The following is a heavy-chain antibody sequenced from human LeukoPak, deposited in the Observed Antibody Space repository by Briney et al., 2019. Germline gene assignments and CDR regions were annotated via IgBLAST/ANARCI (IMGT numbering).Heavy chain of an antibody. CDR3: AKGHDYGDYGSDYYYYGMDV. Sequence: GGSLRLSCAASGFTFSSYSMNWVRQAPGKGLEWISYITTSGGAKNYADSVKGRFTISRDNSKNTLNLQMNSLRAEDTAVYYCAKGHDYGDYGSDYYYYGMDVWGQGTTVTVSS. CDR1: GFTFSSYS. CDR2: ITTSGGAK. J-gene: IGHJ6*02. V-gene: IGHV3-48*01. D-gene: IGHD4-17*01.